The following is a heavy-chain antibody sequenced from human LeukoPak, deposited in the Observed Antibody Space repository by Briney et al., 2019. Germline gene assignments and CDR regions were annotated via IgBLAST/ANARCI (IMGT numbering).Heavy chain of an antibody. CDR3: ARGLTMRVVVIPRVVDY. J-gene: IGHJ4*02. CDR2: MSYDGSNK. Sequence: PSGSLRLSCAASGFTFSSYGMHWVRQAPGQGLEWVAVMSYDGSNKYYADSVKGPFTISRDNSKNTLYLQMNSLRAEDTAVYYCARGLTMRVVVIPRVVDYWGQGTLVTVS. V-gene: IGHV3-30*03. CDR1: GFTFSSYG. D-gene: IGHD3-22*01.